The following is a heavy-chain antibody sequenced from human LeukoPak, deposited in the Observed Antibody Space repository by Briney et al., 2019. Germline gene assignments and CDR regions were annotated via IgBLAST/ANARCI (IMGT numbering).Heavy chain of an antibody. V-gene: IGHV1-2*02. D-gene: IGHD6-13*01. CDR1: GYTFTGYY. CDR2: INPNSGGT. J-gene: IGHJ4*02. Sequence: ASVKVSCKASGYTFTGYYMHWVRQAPGQGLEWMGWINPNSGGTNYAQKFQGRVTMTRDTSISTVYMELSSLRSEDTAVYYCARDRDTFGTGYSSSWYPGYWGQGTLVTVSS. CDR3: ARDRDTFGTGYSSSWYPGY.